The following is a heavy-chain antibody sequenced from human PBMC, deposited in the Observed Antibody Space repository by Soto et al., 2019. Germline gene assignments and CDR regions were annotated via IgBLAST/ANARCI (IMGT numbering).Heavy chain of an antibody. V-gene: IGHV4-31*03. CDR2: ISYSGST. Sequence: SETLSLTCTVSAGSIITGGYYWILLRHDPGTGLEWIGHISYSGSTYYNTSLKSRVTISVDTSRNQFSLIVNSGTAADTAVYYCARGVLNWGQGTLVT. D-gene: IGHD3-16*01. CDR1: AGSIITGGYY. CDR3: ARGVLN. J-gene: IGHJ4*01.